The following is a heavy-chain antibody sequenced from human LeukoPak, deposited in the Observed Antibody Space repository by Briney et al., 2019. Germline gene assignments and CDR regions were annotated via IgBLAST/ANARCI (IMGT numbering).Heavy chain of an antibody. V-gene: IGHV3-7*01. J-gene: IGHJ1*01. CDR2: IGQGERQM. CDR3: ASSYLKH. CDR1: GFAYSTTW. Sequence: GGSLRLSSVASGFAYSTTWMNWVRQAPGKGLEWVANIGQGERQMNYADSVKSRFSISRDNARNSLFLQLNSLRAEDTAVYYCASSYLKHWGQGTLVTVSS.